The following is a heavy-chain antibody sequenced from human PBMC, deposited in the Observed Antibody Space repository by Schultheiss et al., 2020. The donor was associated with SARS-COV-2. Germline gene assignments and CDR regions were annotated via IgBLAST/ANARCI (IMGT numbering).Heavy chain of an antibody. CDR1: GFTFSSYG. Sequence: GGSLRLSCAASGFTFSSYGMHWVRQAPGKGLEWVSGISWNSGSIGYADSVKGRFTISRDNAKNSLYLQMNSLRAEDTAVYYCARDPSYGPFDYWGQGTLVTVSS. V-gene: IGHV3-9*01. CDR3: ARDPSYGPFDY. D-gene: IGHD5-18*01. J-gene: IGHJ4*02. CDR2: ISWNSGSI.